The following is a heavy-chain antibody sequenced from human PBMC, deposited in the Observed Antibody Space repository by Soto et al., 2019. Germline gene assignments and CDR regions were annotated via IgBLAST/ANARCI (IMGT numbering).Heavy chain of an antibody. CDR3: ARQTGLGATNY. V-gene: IGHV3-74*01. CDR1: GFTFSNFW. D-gene: IGHD1-26*01. CDR2: INTDGSVT. Sequence: DLVESGGALVQPGGSLRLSCAGSGFTFSNFWMHWVRQAPRKGLVWVARINTDGSVTSHADSVKGRFTISRDNAKSTLYLQMNSLREEDSAMYYCARQTGLGATNYWGRGTLVTVSS. J-gene: IGHJ4*02.